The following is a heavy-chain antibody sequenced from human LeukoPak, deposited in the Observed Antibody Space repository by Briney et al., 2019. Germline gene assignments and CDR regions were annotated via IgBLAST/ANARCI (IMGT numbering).Heavy chain of an antibody. Sequence: SETLSLTCTVSGGSISSSSYYWGWIRQPPGKGLEWIGTIYYSGSTYYNPSLKSRVTISVDTSKNQFSLKLSSVTAADTAVYYCVRSTGYSYGLNDYWGQGTLVTVSS. CDR2: IYYSGST. J-gene: IGHJ4*02. CDR3: VRSTGYSYGLNDY. D-gene: IGHD5-18*01. CDR1: GGSISSSSYY. V-gene: IGHV4-39*07.